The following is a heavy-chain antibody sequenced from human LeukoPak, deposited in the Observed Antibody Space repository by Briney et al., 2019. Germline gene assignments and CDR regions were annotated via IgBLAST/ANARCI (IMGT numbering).Heavy chain of an antibody. D-gene: IGHD2-15*01. CDR3: ARGNYCSGGSCHAADY. V-gene: IGHV3-21*01. J-gene: IGHJ4*02. CDR2: ISSRSSYI. Sequence: PGGSLRLSCAASGFTFSSYTMNWVRQAPGKGLEWVSSISSRSSYIYYADSVKGRFTISRDNAKNSLYLQMNSLRAEDTAVYYCARGNYCSGGSCHAADYWGQGTLVTVSS. CDR1: GFTFSSYT.